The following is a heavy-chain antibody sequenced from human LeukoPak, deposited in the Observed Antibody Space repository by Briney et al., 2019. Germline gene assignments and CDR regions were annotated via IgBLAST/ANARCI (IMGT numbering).Heavy chain of an antibody. CDR3: ARDILGYCSNTSCYHTSSFDY. V-gene: IGHV3-30-3*01. CDR2: ISYDGSNK. CDR1: GSTFSSYA. D-gene: IGHD2-2*01. Sequence: GRSLRLSCAASGSTFSSYAMHWVRQAPGKGLEWVAVISYDGSNKYYADSVKGRFTISRDNSKNTLFLQMNSLRAEDTAVYYCARDILGYCSNTSCYHTSSFDYWGQGTLVTVSS. J-gene: IGHJ4*02.